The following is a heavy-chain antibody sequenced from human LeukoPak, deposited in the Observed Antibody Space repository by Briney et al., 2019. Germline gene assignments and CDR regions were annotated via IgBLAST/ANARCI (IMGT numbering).Heavy chain of an antibody. CDR1: GGSISSYY. J-gene: IGHJ4*02. Sequence: SETLSLTCTVSGGSISSYYWSWIRQPPGKGLEWIGYIYYSGSTNYNPSLKSRVTISVDTSKNQFSLKLSSVTAADTAVYYCARGRKYYDILTGYDSDWYFDYWGQGTLVTVSS. V-gene: IGHV4-59*01. D-gene: IGHD3-9*01. CDR3: ARGRKYYDILTGYDSDWYFDY. CDR2: IYYSGST.